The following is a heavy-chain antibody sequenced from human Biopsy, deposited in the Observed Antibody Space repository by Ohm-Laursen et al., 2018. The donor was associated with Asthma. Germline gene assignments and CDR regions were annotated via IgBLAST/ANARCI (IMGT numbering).Heavy chain of an antibody. CDR2: IMTVFGTT. CDR1: GGTFSNFA. CDR3: ARCQVGYSSGWSLLLKKIYYSGMDV. J-gene: IGHJ6*02. D-gene: IGHD6-19*01. V-gene: IGHV1-69*05. Sequence: SVKVSCKVPGGTFSNFAISWVRQAPGQGLEWLGGIMTVFGTTNYAQKFQGRVTITTDESTSTAYMEVTGLRSEDTAIYYCARCQVGYSSGWSLLLKKIYYSGMDVWGQGTAVTVSS.